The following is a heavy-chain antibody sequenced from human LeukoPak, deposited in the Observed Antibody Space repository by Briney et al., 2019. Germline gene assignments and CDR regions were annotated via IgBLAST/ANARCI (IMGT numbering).Heavy chain of an antibody. CDR1: GFTFSSYE. V-gene: IGHV3-48*03. CDR3: ARAPVVSCRGAFCYPLDY. J-gene: IGHJ4*01. Sequence: GGSLRLSCVVSGFTFSSYEMNWVRQAPGKGLEWVSYIDSSGSTIYYADSVKGRFTISRDNAKNSLYLQMNSLRVDDTAVYFCARAPVVSCRGAFCYPLDYWGHGILITVSS. CDR2: IDSSGSTI. D-gene: IGHD2-15*01.